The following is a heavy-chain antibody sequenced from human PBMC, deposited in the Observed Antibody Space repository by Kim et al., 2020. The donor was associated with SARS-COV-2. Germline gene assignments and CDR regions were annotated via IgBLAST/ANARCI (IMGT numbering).Heavy chain of an antibody. V-gene: IGHV3-48*02. Sequence: ADPVKGRFNISRDKAKNSLYLQMNSLRDEDTAVYYWSRDKQWLEGAFDIWGQGTMVTVSS. D-gene: IGHD6-19*01. CDR3: SRDKQWLEGAFDI. J-gene: IGHJ3*02.